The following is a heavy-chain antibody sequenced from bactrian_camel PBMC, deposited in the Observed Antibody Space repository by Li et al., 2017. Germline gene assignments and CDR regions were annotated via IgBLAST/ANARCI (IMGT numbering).Heavy chain of an antibody. V-gene: IGHV3S40*01. D-gene: IGHD6*01. CDR2: IDTGDGST. J-gene: IGHJ4*01. CDR3: AADQLYGTCRDVLDSPA. CDR1: ELLASRYTTNNFC. Sequence: DVQLVESGGGSVQAGGSLRLSCAASELLASRYTTNNFCMGWFRQAPGKEREGVAAIDTGDGSTYYLNSVEGRFTISRDKARDLVYLQMNGLQPEDTGMYFCAADQLYGTCRDVLDSPARGQGTQVTVSS.